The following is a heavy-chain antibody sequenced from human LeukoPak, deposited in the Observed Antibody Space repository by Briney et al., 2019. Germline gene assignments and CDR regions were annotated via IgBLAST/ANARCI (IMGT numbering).Heavy chain of an antibody. CDR2: ISHSAHGI. CDR1: GFTFSDYA. V-gene: IGHV3-23*01. J-gene: IGHJ4*02. D-gene: IGHD3-10*01. CDR3: AREEERFASWGYFKY. Sequence: GGSLRLSCTASGFTFSDYAMNSIRQAPGKGLEWVSTISHSAHGIFYTDSVKGRFTISRDNSNNTVYLQMNSLRAEDTALYYCAREEERFASWGYFKYWGQGALVTVSS.